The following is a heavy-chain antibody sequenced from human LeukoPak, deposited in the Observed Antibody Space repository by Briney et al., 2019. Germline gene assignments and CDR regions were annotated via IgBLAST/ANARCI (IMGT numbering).Heavy chain of an antibody. CDR1: GFTFSSYA. CDR2: ISGSGGSA. CDR3: ARDRGGTYDFWSGYYLDYFDY. J-gene: IGHJ4*02. V-gene: IGHV3-23*01. Sequence: GGSLRLSCAVSGFTFSSYAMSWVRQAPGKMLEWVSAISGSGGSAFYADSVKGRFTISRDNSKNTLYLQMNGLRAEDTAVYYCARDRGGTYDFWSGYYLDYFDYWGQGTLVTVSS. D-gene: IGHD3-3*01.